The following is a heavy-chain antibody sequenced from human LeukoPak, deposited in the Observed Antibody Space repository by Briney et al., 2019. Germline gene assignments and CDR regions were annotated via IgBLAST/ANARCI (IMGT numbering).Heavy chain of an antibody. Sequence: PGGSLRLSCAASGFTLSNYGMHWVRQAPGKGLEWVAIISRTGGSTYYTDSVKGRFTISRDNSKNTLYLQMNSLRAEDTAVYYCARRGGDSGGYYAAYFDYWGQGTLVTVSS. CDR3: ARRGGDSGGYYAAYFDY. J-gene: IGHJ4*02. CDR2: ISRTGGST. CDR1: GFTLSNYG. D-gene: IGHD1-26*01. V-gene: IGHV3-23*01.